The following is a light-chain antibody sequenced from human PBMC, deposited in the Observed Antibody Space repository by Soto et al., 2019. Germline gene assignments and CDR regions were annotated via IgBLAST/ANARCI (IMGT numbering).Light chain of an antibody. CDR1: SSNIGSNT. V-gene: IGLV1-44*01. CDR2: SNN. Sequence: QSVLTQPPSASGTPGQRVTISCSGSSSNIGSNTVNWYQQLPGTAPKLLIYSNNQRPSGVPERFSGSKSGTSASLAISGLQSEDEADYYCAAWDDSLNGPHVVFGGGTKLTVL. J-gene: IGLJ2*01. CDR3: AAWDDSLNGPHVV.